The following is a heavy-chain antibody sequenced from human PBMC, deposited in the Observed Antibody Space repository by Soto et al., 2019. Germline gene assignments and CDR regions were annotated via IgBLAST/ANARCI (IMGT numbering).Heavy chain of an antibody. CDR1: GYTFTSYG. J-gene: IGHJ5*02. Sequence: GASVKVSCKASGYTFTSYGISWVRQAPGQGLEWMGWISAYNGNTNYAQKLQGRVTMTTDTSTSTAYMELRRLRSDDTAVYYCARVSPIVVVVAATQGNWFDPWGQGTLVTVSS. CDR2: ISAYNGNT. D-gene: IGHD2-15*01. V-gene: IGHV1-18*01. CDR3: ARVSPIVVVVAATQGNWFDP.